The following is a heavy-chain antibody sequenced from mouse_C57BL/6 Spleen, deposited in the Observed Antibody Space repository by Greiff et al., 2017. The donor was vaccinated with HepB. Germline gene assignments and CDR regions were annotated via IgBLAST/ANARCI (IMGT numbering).Heavy chain of an antibody. CDR2: ISDGGSYT. J-gene: IGHJ2*01. CDR1: GFTFSSYA. Sequence: EVQRVESGGGLVKPGGSLKLSCAASGFTFSSYAMSWVRQSPEKRLEWVATISDGGSYTYYPDKVKGRFTLSRDNAKNNLYLQISHLKSEDTAMYYCARDAPYYFDYWGQGTTLTVSS. V-gene: IGHV5-4*01. CDR3: ARDAPYYFDY.